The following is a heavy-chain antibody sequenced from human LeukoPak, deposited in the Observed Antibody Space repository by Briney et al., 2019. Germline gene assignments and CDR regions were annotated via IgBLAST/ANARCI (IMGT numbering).Heavy chain of an antibody. V-gene: IGHV1-69*13. CDR2: IIPIFGTA. J-gene: IGHJ4*02. CDR3: ARDPPRATMVRGAGGDY. D-gene: IGHD3-10*01. Sequence: SVKVSCKASGGTFSSYAISWVRQAPGQGLEWMGGIIPIFGTANYAQKFQGRVTITADESTSTAYMELSSLRSEDTAVYYCARDPPRATMVRGAGGDYWGQGTLVTVSS. CDR1: GGTFSSYA.